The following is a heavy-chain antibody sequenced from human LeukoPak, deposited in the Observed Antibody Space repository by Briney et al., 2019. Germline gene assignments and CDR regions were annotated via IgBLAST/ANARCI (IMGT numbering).Heavy chain of an antibody. CDR3: ARDRGYYGSGSYYKGDLYYFDY. D-gene: IGHD3-10*01. Sequence: SVKVSCKASGGTFSSYAISWVRQAPGQGLEWMGGIIPIFGTANYAQKFQGRVTITADESTSTAYMELSSLRSEDTAVYYCARDRGYYGSGSYYKGDLYYFDYWGQGTLVTVSS. J-gene: IGHJ4*02. V-gene: IGHV1-69*13. CDR1: GGTFSSYA. CDR2: IIPIFGTA.